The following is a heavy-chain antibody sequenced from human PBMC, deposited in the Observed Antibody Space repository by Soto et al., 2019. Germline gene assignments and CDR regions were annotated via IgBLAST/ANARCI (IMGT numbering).Heavy chain of an antibody. CDR1: GGSISSGGYY. Sequence: SETLSLTCTVSGGSISSGGYYWSWIRQHPGKGLEWIGYTYYSGSTYYNPSLKSRVTKSVDTSKNQFSLKLSSVTAADTAVYYCARGIFGVVIRRYGMDVWGQGTTVTVSS. V-gene: IGHV4-31*03. CDR3: ARGIFGVVIRRYGMDV. CDR2: TYYSGST. J-gene: IGHJ6*02. D-gene: IGHD3-3*01.